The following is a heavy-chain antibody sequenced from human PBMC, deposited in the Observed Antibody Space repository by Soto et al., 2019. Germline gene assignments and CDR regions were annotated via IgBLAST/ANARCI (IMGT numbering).Heavy chain of an antibody. V-gene: IGHV4-59*01. J-gene: IGHJ4*02. CDR2: IFYSGST. D-gene: IGHD2-21*01. CDR1: GGSISNYY. CDR3: ARSGGESGY. Sequence: SETLSLTCTVSGGSISNYYWSWIRQPPGRGLEWIGHIFYSGSTNYNPSLKSRVTISVDTSKNQFSLKLSSVTAADTAVYYCARSGGESGYWGQGTLVTVSS.